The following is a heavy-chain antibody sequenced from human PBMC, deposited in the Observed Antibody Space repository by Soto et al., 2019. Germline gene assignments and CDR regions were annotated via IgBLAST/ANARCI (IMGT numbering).Heavy chain of an antibody. V-gene: IGHV3-30-3*01. J-gene: IGHJ6*02. CDR1: GFTSSGYA. CDR2: ISYDGSNK. Sequence: WGSLRLPWAAAGFTSSGYAGHRVLQAPGKGLEWVAVISYDGSNKYYADSVKGRFTISRDNSKNTLYLQMNSLRAEDTAVYYCARDIAVAEISGMDVWGQGTTVTVSS. D-gene: IGHD6-19*01. CDR3: ARDIAVAEISGMDV.